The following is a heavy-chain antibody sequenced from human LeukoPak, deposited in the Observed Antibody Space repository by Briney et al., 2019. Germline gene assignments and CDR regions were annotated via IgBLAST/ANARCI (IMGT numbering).Heavy chain of an antibody. V-gene: IGHV4-34*01. CDR2: INHSGST. D-gene: IGHD1-26*01. CDR1: GGSFSGYY. Sequence: PSETLSLTCAVYGGSFSGYYWSWIRQPPGKGLEWIGEINHSGSTNYNPSLKSRVTISVDTSKDQFSPKLSSVTAADTAVYYCAISGSSEKAFDIWGQGTMVTVSS. J-gene: IGHJ3*02. CDR3: AISGSSEKAFDI.